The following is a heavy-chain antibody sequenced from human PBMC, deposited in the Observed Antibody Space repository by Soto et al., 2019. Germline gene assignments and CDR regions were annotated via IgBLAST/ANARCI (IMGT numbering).Heavy chain of an antibody. CDR1: GFTFSSYA. D-gene: IGHD3-3*01. CDR2: ISGSGGST. CDR3: AKTGYYDFWSGYQDHNWFDP. Sequence: GGSLRLSCAASGFTFSSYAMSWVRQAPGKGLERVSAISGSGGSTYYADSVKGRFTISRDNSKNTLYLQMNSLRAEDTAVYYCAKTGYYDFWSGYQDHNWFDPWGQGTLVTVSS. V-gene: IGHV3-23*01. J-gene: IGHJ5*02.